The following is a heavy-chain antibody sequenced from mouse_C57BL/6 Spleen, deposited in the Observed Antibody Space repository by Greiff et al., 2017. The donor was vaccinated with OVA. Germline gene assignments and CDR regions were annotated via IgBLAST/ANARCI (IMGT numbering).Heavy chain of an antibody. CDR2: IHPNSGST. CDR3: ARTSIIYYDYLFAY. J-gene: IGHJ3*01. CDR1: GYTFTSYW. V-gene: IGHV1-64*01. Sequence: QVQLQQPGAELVKPGASVKLSCKASGYTFTSYWMHWVKQRPGQGLEWIGMIHPNSGSTNYNEKFKSKATLTVDKSSSTAYMQLSSLTSEDSAVYYCARTSIIYYDYLFAYWGQGTLVTVSA. D-gene: IGHD2-4*01.